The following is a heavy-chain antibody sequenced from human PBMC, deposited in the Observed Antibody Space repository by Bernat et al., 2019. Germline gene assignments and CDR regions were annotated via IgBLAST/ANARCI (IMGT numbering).Heavy chain of an antibody. V-gene: IGHV3-48*03. CDR2: ISSSGSTI. J-gene: IGHJ4*02. D-gene: IGHD5-18*01. CDR1: GFTFSSYE. CDR3: ARVRRTAMAPVRYYFDY. Sequence: EVQLVESGGGLVQPGGSLRLSCAASGFTFSSYEMNWVLQAPGKGLEWVSYISSSGSTIYYADSVKGRFTISRDNAKNSLYLQMNSLRAEDTAVYYCARVRRTAMAPVRYYFDYWGQGTLVTVSS.